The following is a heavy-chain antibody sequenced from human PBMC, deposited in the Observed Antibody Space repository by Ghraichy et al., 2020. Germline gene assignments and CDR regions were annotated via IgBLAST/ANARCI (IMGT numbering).Heavy chain of an antibody. CDR2: INPNSGRT. V-gene: IGHV1-2*06. CDR1: GYTFTGYY. D-gene: IGHD4-17*01. CDR3: ARADTVPPSPTDY. J-gene: IGHJ4*02. Sequence: ASVKVSCKVSGYTFTGYYMHWLRQAPGQGLEWMGRINPNSGRTNHTQKFQGRVTMTRDKSISTAYMELRRLRSDDTAVYYCARADTVPPSPTDYWGQGTLVTVSS.